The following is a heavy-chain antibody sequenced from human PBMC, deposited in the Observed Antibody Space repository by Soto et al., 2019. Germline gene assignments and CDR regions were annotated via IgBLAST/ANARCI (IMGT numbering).Heavy chain of an antibody. CDR1: GASITYGGYS. CDR3: ARGGGSDSFDY. J-gene: IGHJ4*02. D-gene: IGHD1-26*01. Sequence: TLSLTCTVSGASITYGGYSWSWIRQTPGKGLEWIGYINHLETTFYNPSFESRLSLSIDRAKNQFSLNLNSMSAADRAVYFCARGGGSDSFDYWGQGILVTVSS. V-gene: IGHV4-30-2*01. CDR2: INHLETT.